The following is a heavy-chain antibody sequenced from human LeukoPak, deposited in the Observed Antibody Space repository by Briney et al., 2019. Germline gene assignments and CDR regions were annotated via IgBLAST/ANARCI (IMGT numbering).Heavy chain of an antibody. CDR2: IYHSGST. CDR3: ARDYGDYYYYMDV. J-gene: IGHJ6*03. Sequence: SETLSLTCTVSGYSISSGYYWGWIRQPPGKGLEWIGSIYHSGSTYYNPSLKSRVTISVDTSKNQFSLKLSSVTAADTAVYYCARDYGDYYYYMDVWGKGTTVTISS. D-gene: IGHD4-17*01. V-gene: IGHV4-38-2*02. CDR1: GYSISSGYY.